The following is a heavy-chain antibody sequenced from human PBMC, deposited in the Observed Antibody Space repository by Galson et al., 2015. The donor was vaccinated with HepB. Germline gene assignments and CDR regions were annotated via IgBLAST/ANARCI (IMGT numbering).Heavy chain of an antibody. D-gene: IGHD5-24*01. CDR2: ISSSSSYI. J-gene: IGHJ4*02. Sequence: SLRLSCAASGFTFSSYSMNWVRQAPGKGLEWVSSISSSSSYIYYADSVKGRFTISRDNAKNSLYLQMNSLRAEDTAVYYCAREGGDGYNYGFDYWGQGTLVTVSS. CDR1: GFTFSSYS. CDR3: AREGGDGYNYGFDY. V-gene: IGHV3-21*01.